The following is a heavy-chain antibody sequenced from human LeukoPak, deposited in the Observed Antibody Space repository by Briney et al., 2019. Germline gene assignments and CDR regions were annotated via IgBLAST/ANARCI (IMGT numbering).Heavy chain of an antibody. CDR2: ISGSGGST. D-gene: IGHD3-3*01. V-gene: IGHV3-23*01. CDR3: ARDHDFWSGGGY. Sequence: GGSLRFSCAASGFTFSSYAMSWVRQAPGKGLEWVSAISGSGGSTYYADSVKGRFTISRDNSKNTLYLQMNSLRAEDTAVYYCARDHDFWSGGGYWGQGTLVTVSS. J-gene: IGHJ4*02. CDR1: GFTFSSYA.